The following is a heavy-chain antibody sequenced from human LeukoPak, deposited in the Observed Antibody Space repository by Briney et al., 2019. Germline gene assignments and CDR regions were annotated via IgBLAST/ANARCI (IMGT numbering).Heavy chain of an antibody. D-gene: IGHD6-13*01. Sequence: SETLSLTCTVSGGSISSGGYYWSWIRQPPGKGLEWIGYIYHSGSTYYNPSLKSRVTISVDRSKNQFSLKLSSVTAADTAVYYCARDLDSSSWRALNWFDPWGQGTLVTVSS. V-gene: IGHV4-30-2*01. J-gene: IGHJ5*02. CDR2: IYHSGST. CDR3: ARDLDSSSWRALNWFDP. CDR1: GGSISSGGYY.